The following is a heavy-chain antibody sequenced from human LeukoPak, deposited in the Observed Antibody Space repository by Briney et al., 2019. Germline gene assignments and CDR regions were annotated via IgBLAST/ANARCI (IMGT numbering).Heavy chain of an antibody. CDR2: IYYSGST. D-gene: IGHD3-9*01. V-gene: IGHV4-59*12. Sequence: YPSETLSLTCTVSGGSISSYYWSWIRQPPGKGLEWIGYIYYSGSTNYNPSLKSRVTISVDTSKNQFSLKLSSVTAADTAVYYCARDGPGLPIDYWGQGTLVTVSS. CDR1: GGSISSYY. CDR3: ARDGPGLPIDY. J-gene: IGHJ4*02.